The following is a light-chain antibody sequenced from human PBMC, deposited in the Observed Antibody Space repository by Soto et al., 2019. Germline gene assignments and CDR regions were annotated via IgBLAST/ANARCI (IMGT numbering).Light chain of an antibody. CDR1: SSDVGGYNY. CDR2: DVN. Sequence: QSVLTQPRSVSGSPGQSVTISCTGTSSDVGGYNYVSWYQQHPGKAPKFMIYDVNKRPSGVPDRFSGSKSGNTASLTISGLQAEDEADYYCCSYAGSYTVVFGGGTKLTVL. J-gene: IGLJ3*02. V-gene: IGLV2-11*01. CDR3: CSYAGSYTVV.